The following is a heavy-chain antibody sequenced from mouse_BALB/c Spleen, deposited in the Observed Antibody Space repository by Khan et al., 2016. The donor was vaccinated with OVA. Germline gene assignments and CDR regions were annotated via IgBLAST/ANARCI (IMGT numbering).Heavy chain of an antibody. J-gene: IGHJ3*01. CDR1: GYSFTSYW. CDR2: INPSTGYT. V-gene: IGHV1-7*01. D-gene: IGHD2-1*01. CDR3: ARRGVYGIFAY. Sequence: VQLQQSGAELAKPGASVKMSCKASGYSFTSYWMHLVKQRPGQGLEWIGYINPSTGYTEYNQKFKDKATLTADKSSSTAYMQLSSLTFEDSAVYYCARRGVYGIFAYWGQGTLVTVSA.